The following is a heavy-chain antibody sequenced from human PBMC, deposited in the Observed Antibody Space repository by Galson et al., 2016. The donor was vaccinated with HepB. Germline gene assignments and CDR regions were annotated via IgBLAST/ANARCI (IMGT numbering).Heavy chain of an antibody. CDR2: LPGNGGRT. V-gene: IGHV3-64D*06. Sequence: SLRLRDAGYGGMFDASARRCVGQAPGTGVEYVAGLPGNGGRTQHANSVKGRFTISRDNSKKTVYLQMTSLTTGDTAVYHCVKGGSTTWPPNWFDTWGQGTRVIVSS. J-gene: IGHJ5*02. CDR1: GGMFDASA. CDR3: VKGGSTTWPPNWFDT. D-gene: IGHD1-1*01.